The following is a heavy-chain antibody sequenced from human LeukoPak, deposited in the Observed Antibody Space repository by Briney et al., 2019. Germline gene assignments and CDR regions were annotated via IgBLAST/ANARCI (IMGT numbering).Heavy chain of an antibody. V-gene: IGHV3-66*01. CDR3: GRGGYDMYD. D-gene: IGHD2-2*01. CDR1: GFSVSNNY. J-gene: IGHJ6*02. CDR2: INRDGPP. Sequence: GGSLRLSCAASGFSVSNNYMSWVRQAPGKGLEWVSTINRDGPPFHADSVKGRFTISRDNSRNTLYLQMNSLRAEDTAVYYCGRGGYDMYDWGQGT.